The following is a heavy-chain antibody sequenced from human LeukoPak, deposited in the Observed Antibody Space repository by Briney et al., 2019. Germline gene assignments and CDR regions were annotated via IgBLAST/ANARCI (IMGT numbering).Heavy chain of an antibody. CDR1: GGSISSSSYY. Sequence: NSSETLSLTCTVSGGSISSSSYYWGWIRQPPGKGLEWTGSIYYSGNTYYNPSLKSRVTISVDTSKNQFSLKLSSVTAADTAVYYCARRPIVGATDYWGQGTLVTVSS. CDR2: IYYSGNT. V-gene: IGHV4-39*01. CDR3: ARRPIVGATDY. D-gene: IGHD1-26*01. J-gene: IGHJ4*02.